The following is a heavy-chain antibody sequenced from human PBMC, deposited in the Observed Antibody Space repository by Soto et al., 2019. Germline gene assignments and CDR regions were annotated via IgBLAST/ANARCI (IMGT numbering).Heavy chain of an antibody. CDR1: GGSISSGDYY. J-gene: IGHJ4*02. CDR3: ARALVPAAIFDY. Sequence: TLSLTCTVSGGSISSGDYYWSWIRQPPGKGLEWIGYIYYSGSTYYNPSLKSRVTISVDTSKNQFSLKLSSVTAADTAVYYCARALVPAAIFDYWGQGTLVTVSS. CDR2: IYYSGST. D-gene: IGHD2-2*01. V-gene: IGHV4-30-4*01.